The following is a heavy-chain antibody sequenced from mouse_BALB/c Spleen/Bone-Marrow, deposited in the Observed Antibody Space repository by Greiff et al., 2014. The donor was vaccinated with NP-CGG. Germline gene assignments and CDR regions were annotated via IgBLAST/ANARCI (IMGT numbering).Heavy chain of an antibody. CDR2: INLSNGGT. V-gene: IGHV1S81*02. D-gene: IGHD2-3*01. CDR3: TRYGYDPLYAMDY. J-gene: IGHJ4*01. Sequence: QVQLQQSGAELVKPGVSGNLSCTPSGYTFTSYSMSWVSQRPGQGLEWIGGINLSNGGTNFNEKFKSKSTLTLDNSSSTAYMQLSSLTSEDSAVYYCTRYGYDPLYAMDYWGQGTSVTVSS. CDR1: GYTFTSYS.